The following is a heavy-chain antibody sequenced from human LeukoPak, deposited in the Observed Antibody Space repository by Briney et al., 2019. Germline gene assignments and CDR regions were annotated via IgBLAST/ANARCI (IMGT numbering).Heavy chain of an antibody. V-gene: IGHV4-39*07. D-gene: IGHD3-3*01. CDR3: ARDPITIFGVVTPNYMDV. CDR1: GGSISSSSYY. CDR2: IYYSGSA. J-gene: IGHJ6*03. Sequence: SETLSLTCTVSGGSISSSSYYWGWIRQPPGKGLEWIGSIYYSGSAFYNPSLKSRVTISVDRSKNQFSLKLSSVTAADTAAYYCARDPITIFGVVTPNYMDVWGKGTTVTVSS.